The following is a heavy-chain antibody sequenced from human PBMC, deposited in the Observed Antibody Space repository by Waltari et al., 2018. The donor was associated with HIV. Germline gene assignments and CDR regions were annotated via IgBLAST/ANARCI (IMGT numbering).Heavy chain of an antibody. Sequence: EVQLVESGGGLVQPGGSLRLTCAASGFTSSSYSMNWVRQAPGKGREWVSYISSSSSTIYYADSVKGRFTISRDNAKNSLYLQMNSLRAEDTAVYYCARDSSTTRYGMDVWGQGTTVTVSS. D-gene: IGHD2-15*01. J-gene: IGHJ6*02. CDR1: GFTSSSYS. CDR3: ARDSSTTRYGMDV. CDR2: ISSSSSTI. V-gene: IGHV3-48*04.